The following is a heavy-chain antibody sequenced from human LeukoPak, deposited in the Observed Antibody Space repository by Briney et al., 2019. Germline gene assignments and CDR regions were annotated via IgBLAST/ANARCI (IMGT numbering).Heavy chain of an antibody. CDR2: IYPGDSDT. Sequence: GESLKISCQTAGFTFTNYWIGWVRQMPGKGLEWMGIIYPGDSDTKYSPSFRGQVTMSADKSTSTAYLQWGSLKASDTAMYFCARGDASMASGFNYCRQGTLVTVSS. CDR3: ARGDASMASGFNY. V-gene: IGHV5-51*01. CDR1: GFTFTNYW. D-gene: IGHD6-6*01. J-gene: IGHJ4*01.